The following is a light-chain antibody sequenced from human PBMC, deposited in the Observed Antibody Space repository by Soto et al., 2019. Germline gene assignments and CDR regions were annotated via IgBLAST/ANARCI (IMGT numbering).Light chain of an antibody. CDR1: SSDVGGYNY. CDR3: SSYTSSSTLYV. V-gene: IGLV2-14*01. J-gene: IGLJ1*01. CDR2: EVS. Sequence: SALTQPASVSGPPGQSVTISCTGTSSDVGGYNYVSWYQQHPGKAPKLMIYEVSNRPSGVSNRFSGSKSGNTASLTISGLQAEDEADYYCSSYTSSSTLYVFGTGTKVTVL.